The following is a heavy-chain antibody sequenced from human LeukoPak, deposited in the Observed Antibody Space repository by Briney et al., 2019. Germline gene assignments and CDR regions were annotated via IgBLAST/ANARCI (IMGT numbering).Heavy chain of an antibody. CDR3: ARGFDILTGYQNWFDP. CDR2: IYYSGST. CDR1: GGSISSYY. Sequence: SETLSLTCTVSGGSISSYYWSWIRQPPGKGLEWIGYIYYSGSTNYNPSLKSRVTISVDTSKNQFSLKLSSVTAADTAVCYCARGFDILTGYQNWFDPWGQGTLVTVSS. J-gene: IGHJ5*02. V-gene: IGHV4-59*01. D-gene: IGHD3-9*01.